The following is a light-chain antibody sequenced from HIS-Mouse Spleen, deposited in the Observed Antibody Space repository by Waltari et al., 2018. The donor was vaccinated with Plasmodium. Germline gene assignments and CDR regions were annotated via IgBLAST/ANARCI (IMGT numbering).Light chain of an antibody. CDR3: YSAADNKLV. CDR2: KDS. V-gene: IGLV3-27*01. J-gene: IGLJ3*02. Sequence: SYELTQPSSVSVSPGQTARITCSGDVLAKKYARWFQQKPGQAPVLGVYKDSERPSGIPERFSGSSSGTPFTLTISGAQVEDEADYYCYSAADNKLVFGGGTKLTVL. CDR1: VLAKKY.